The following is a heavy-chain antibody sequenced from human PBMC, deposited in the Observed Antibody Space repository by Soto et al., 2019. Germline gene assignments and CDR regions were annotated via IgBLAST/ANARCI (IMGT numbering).Heavy chain of an antibody. Sequence: SETLSLTCTVSGGSISSYYWTWIRQPSGKGLEWIGRIYTSGSTNYNPSLKSRVNMSVDTSKNQFSLKLSSVTAADTAVYYCERDLKFGQADYWGQGSQVTVSS. CDR1: GGSISSYY. CDR3: ERDLKFGQADY. J-gene: IGHJ4*02. CDR2: IYTSGST. D-gene: IGHD3-10*01. V-gene: IGHV4-4*07.